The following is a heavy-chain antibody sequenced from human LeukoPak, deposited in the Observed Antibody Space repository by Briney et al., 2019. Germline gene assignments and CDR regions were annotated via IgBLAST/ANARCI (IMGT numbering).Heavy chain of an antibody. Sequence: GGSLRLSCAASGFTFSSYAMHWVRQAPGKGLEWVAVISYDGSNKYYADSAKGRFTISRDNSKNTLYLQMNGLRAEDTAVYYCARGSLWLQLDYWGQGTLVTVSS. J-gene: IGHJ4*02. V-gene: IGHV3-30-3*01. D-gene: IGHD5-24*01. CDR2: ISYDGSNK. CDR3: ARGSLWLQLDY. CDR1: GFTFSSYA.